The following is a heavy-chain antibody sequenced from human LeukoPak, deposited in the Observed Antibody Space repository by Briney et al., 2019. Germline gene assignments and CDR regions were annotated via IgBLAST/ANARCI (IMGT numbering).Heavy chain of an antibody. CDR2: IIPIFGTA. Sequence: ASVKVSCKASGGTFSSYAISWVRQAPGQGLEWMGGIIPIFGTADYAQKFQGRVTITADESTSTAYMELSSLRSEDTAVYYCAKGVVAATTSAFDYWGQGTLVTVSS. CDR1: GGTFSSYA. V-gene: IGHV1-69*13. J-gene: IGHJ4*02. CDR3: AKGVVAATTSAFDY. D-gene: IGHD6-19*01.